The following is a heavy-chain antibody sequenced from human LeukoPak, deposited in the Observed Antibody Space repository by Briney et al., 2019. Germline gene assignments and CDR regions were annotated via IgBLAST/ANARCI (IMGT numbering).Heavy chain of an antibody. J-gene: IGHJ5*02. Sequence: ASVTVSCKASGYSFTTYDVNWVRQAPGQGLEWMGWMNPKSGNTGYAPKFQGRVTMTRNISIDTAFMELKSLSFEDTAVYYCAKATTTIAAVPHNPWGQGTLVTVSS. D-gene: IGHD6-13*01. CDR1: GYSFTTYD. CDR2: MNPKSGNT. V-gene: IGHV1-8*01. CDR3: AKATTTIAAVPHNP.